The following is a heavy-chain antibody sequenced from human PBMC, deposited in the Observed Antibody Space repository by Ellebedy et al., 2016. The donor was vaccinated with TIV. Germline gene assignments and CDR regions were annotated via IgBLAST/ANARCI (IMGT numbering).Heavy chain of an antibody. D-gene: IGHD2-15*01. J-gene: IGHJ3*02. CDR1: GFTFSSYA. CDR2: ISGSGGST. Sequence: GGSLRLSXAASGFTFSSYAMSWVRQAPGKGLEWVSAISGSGGSTYYADSVKGRFTISRDNSKNTLYLQMNSLRAEDTAVYYCAKDLADIVVVVAARPEAFDIWGQGTMVTVSS. V-gene: IGHV3-23*01. CDR3: AKDLADIVVVVAARPEAFDI.